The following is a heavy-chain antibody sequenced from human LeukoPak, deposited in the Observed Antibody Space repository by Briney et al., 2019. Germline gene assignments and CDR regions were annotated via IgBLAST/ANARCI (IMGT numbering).Heavy chain of an antibody. Sequence: GSLRLSCAASGFTFSSYEMHWVRQAPGKGLEWIGNILYSGSTYYSPSLKSRVTISLDTSRNQFSLKLSSVTAADTAVYYCARHGEESWLRPPPAAMAFFDYWGQGTLVTVSS. CDR2: ILYSGST. J-gene: IGHJ4*02. CDR3: ARHGEESWLRPPPAAMAFFDY. D-gene: IGHD2-2*01. V-gene: IGHV4-59*04. CDR1: GFTFSSYE.